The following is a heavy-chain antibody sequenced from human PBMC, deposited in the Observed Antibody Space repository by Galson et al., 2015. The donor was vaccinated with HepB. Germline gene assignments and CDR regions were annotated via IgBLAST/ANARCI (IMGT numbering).Heavy chain of an antibody. CDR2: IHYGGTT. CDR1: GASIYSYY. Sequence: SETLSLTCTVSGASIYSYYGGWIRQPPGKGLEWIGYIHYGGTTNYNTSLKSRLTMSVATSKNQFSLNLSSVTAADTGVYYCVTAVGVIATLDYWGQGIMVTVST. J-gene: IGHJ4*02. D-gene: IGHD2-21*01. CDR3: VTAVGVIATLDY. V-gene: IGHV4-59*01.